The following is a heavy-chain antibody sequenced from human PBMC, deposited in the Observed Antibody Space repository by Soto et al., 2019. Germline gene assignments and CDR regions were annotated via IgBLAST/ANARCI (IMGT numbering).Heavy chain of an antibody. D-gene: IGHD6-19*01. CDR3: ARDRTSGGLFDY. J-gene: IGHJ4*02. CDR2: ISPSGSSA. V-gene: IGHV1-46*01. CDR1: GYTFTSYY. Sequence: ASVKVSCKASGYTFTSYYMHWVRQAPGQGLEWMGIISPSGSSANYAQKFQGRVTMTRDTSTSTVYMELSSLRSDDTAVYYCARDRTSGGLFDYWGQGTLVTVSS.